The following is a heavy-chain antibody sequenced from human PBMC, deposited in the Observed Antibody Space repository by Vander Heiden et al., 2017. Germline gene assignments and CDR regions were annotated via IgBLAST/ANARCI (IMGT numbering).Heavy chain of an antibody. Sequence: EVQLVESGGGLVQPGRSLRLSCAASGFTFDDYAMHWVRQAPGKGVEWVSGISWNSGSIGYADSEKGRFTISRDNAKNSLYLQMNSLRAEDTALYYCAKASSNWYSSSSLDYWGQGTLVTVSS. CDR3: AKASSNWYSSSSLDY. V-gene: IGHV3-9*01. D-gene: IGHD6-6*01. J-gene: IGHJ4*02. CDR2: ISWNSGSI. CDR1: GFTFDDYA.